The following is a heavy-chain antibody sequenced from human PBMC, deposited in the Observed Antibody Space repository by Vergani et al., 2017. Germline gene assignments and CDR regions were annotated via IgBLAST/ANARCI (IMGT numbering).Heavy chain of an antibody. V-gene: IGHV3-48*03. CDR1: GFTLGDYA. Sequence: EVHLVESGGGLVQPGRSLRLSCSGSGFTLGDYAMTWVRQAPGKGLEWVSYISSSGSTIYYADSVKGRFTISRDNAKNSLYLQMNSLRAEDTAVYYCARGTRNWFDPWGQGTLVTVSS. J-gene: IGHJ5*02. CDR3: ARGTRNWFDP. CDR2: ISSSGSTI.